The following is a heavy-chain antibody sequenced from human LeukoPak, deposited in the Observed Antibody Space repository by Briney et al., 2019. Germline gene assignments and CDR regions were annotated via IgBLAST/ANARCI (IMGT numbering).Heavy chain of an antibody. CDR3: ARGGFDY. Sequence: ASVKVSCKASGYTFTGYYMHWVRQATGQGLEWMGWMNPNSGNTGYAQKFQGRVTMTRNTSISTAYMELSSLRSEDTAVYYCARGGFDYWGQGTLVTVSS. J-gene: IGHJ4*02. CDR2: MNPNSGNT. V-gene: IGHV1-8*02. CDR1: GYTFTGYY.